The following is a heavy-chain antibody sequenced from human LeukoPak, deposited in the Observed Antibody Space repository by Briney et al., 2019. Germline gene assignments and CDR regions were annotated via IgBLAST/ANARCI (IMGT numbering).Heavy chain of an antibody. V-gene: IGHV3-30*01. CDR1: GFTFSNYA. D-gene: IGHD2-8*01. CDR3: ARCRGPRMLSSWFDP. Sequence: GGSLRLSCAASGFTFSNYAMHWVRQAPGKGLEWVAVISYDGSNKYYADSVKGRFTISRDNSKNTLYLQMNSLRAEDTAVYYCARCRGPRMLSSWFDPWGQGTLVTVSS. CDR2: ISYDGSNK. J-gene: IGHJ5*02.